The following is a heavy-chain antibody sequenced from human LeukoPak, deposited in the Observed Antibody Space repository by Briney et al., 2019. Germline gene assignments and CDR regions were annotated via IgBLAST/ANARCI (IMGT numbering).Heavy chain of an antibody. CDR1: GGSFGGYY. J-gene: IGHJ4*02. V-gene: IGHV4-34*01. CDR3: ARAITMVKPYYFDH. Sequence: SETLSLTCAVYGGSFGGYYWSWIRQPPGKGLEWIGEINHSGSTNYNPSLKSRVTISVDTSKNQFSLKLSSVTAADTAVYYCARAITMVKPYYFDHWGQGTLVTVSS. CDR2: INHSGST. D-gene: IGHD3-10*01.